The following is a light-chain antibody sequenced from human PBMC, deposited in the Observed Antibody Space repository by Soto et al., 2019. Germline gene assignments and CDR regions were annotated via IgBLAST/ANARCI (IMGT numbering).Light chain of an antibody. V-gene: IGKV3-15*01. CDR2: GAS. CDR3: QVYGNSPMYT. Sequence: EIVMTQSPATLSVSPGERATLSCRASQSVSGNLAWYQQKPGQAPRLLIYGASTRATGIPARFSGSGSGTEFTLTISSLQSEDFAVYYCQVYGNSPMYTFGQGTRLEIK. J-gene: IGKJ2*01. CDR1: QSVSGN.